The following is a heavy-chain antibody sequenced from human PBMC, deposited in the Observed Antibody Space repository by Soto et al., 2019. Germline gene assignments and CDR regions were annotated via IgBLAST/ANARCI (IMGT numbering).Heavy chain of an antibody. D-gene: IGHD2-2*01. Sequence: SETLSLTCAVYGGSFSGYYWSWIRQPPGKGLEWIGEIDHSGSTNYNPSLKSRVTISVDTSKNQFSLKLSSVTAADTAVYYCARGPHCSSTSCYWGGYYYYGMDGWGQGTKVTVSS. J-gene: IGHJ6*02. CDR2: IDHSGST. CDR1: GGSFSGYY. CDR3: ARGPHCSSTSCYWGGYYYYGMDG. V-gene: IGHV4-34*01.